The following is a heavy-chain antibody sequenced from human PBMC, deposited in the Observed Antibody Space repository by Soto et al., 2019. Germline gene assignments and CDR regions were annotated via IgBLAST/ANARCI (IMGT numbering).Heavy chain of an antibody. CDR3: ARATSFSGHHGY. CDR1: GGSFSSGGYY. Sequence: QLQLQESGPGLVKPSQTLSLACTVSGGSFSSGGYYWSWIRQLPGKGLEWIGYIYYSGSTYYNPSLKSRFTIALATSKNHFSLKLSSVTAADTAVYYCARATSFSGHHGYWGQGTLVTVSS. J-gene: IGHJ4*02. CDR2: IYYSGST. D-gene: IGHD2-8*02. V-gene: IGHV4-31*03.